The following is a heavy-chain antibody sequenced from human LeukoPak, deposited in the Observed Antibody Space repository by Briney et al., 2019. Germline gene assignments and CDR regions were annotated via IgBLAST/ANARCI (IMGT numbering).Heavy chain of an antibody. D-gene: IGHD2-2*02. V-gene: IGHV1-46*01. CDR3: ARIPNSQRHFDY. Sequence: ASVKVSCKASGYSFSSYYMHWVRQAPGQGLEWMGIINPSGGSTSYAQNFQGRVTMTRDTSTSTVYMELSSLRSEDTAAYYCARIPNSQRHFDYWGQGTLVTVSS. CDR1: GYSFSSYY. CDR2: INPSGGST. J-gene: IGHJ4*02.